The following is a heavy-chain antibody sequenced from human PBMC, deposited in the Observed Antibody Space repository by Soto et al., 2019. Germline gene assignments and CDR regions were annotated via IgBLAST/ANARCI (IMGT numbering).Heavy chain of an antibody. CDR3: AKDLIDSVSWYFDL. J-gene: IGHJ2*01. Sequence: EVQLVESGGGLVQPGRSLRLSCAASGFTFDGYAMHWVRQAPGKGLEWVSGISWNSGSIGYADSVKGRFTISRDNAKNSLYLQMNSLRAEDMALYYCAKDLIDSVSWYFDLWGRDTLVTVSS. CDR2: ISWNSGSI. V-gene: IGHV3-9*03. CDR1: GFTFDGYA.